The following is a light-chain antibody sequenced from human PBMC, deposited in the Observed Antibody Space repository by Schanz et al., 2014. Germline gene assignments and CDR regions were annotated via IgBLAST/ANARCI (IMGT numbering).Light chain of an antibody. J-gene: IGLJ3*02. V-gene: IGLV2-23*02. Sequence: QSALTQPASVSGSPGQSITISCTGTSSDVGGYNYVSWYQQHPGKAPKLMIYDVSNRPSGVSNRFSGSKSGNTASLTVSGLQPEDEADYYCCSYAGDNTLRFGGGTKLTVL. CDR3: CSYAGDNTLR. CDR1: SSDVGGYNY. CDR2: DVS.